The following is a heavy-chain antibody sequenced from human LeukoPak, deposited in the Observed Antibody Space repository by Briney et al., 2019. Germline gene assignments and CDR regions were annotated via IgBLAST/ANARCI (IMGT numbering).Heavy chain of an antibody. CDR3: ARDYGDRENDDY. V-gene: IGHV3-30-3*01. Sequence: GRSLRLSCAASGFTFSSYAMHWVRQAPGKGLEWMAVISYDGSNKYYADSVKGRFTISRDNSKNTLYLQMNSLRAEDTAVYYCARDYGDRENDDYWGQGTLVTVSS. CDR2: ISYDGSNK. D-gene: IGHD4-17*01. J-gene: IGHJ4*02. CDR1: GFTFSSYA.